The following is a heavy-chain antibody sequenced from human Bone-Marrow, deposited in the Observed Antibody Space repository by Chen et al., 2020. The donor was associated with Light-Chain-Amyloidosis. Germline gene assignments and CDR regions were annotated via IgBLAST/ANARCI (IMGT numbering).Heavy chain of an antibody. CDR1: GFDFSSNA. J-gene: IGHJ2*01. CDR2: IWYDGSKK. V-gene: IGHV3-33*01. Sequence: VQLVESGGGVVQPGGSMTLSCDPSGFDFSSNAMHWVRQAPGKGLEWVAVIWYDGSKKYYADSVKGRFTITKDNSKNTLFLQMDRLRAEDTAVYYCARAINAITRYWYFDLWGRGTRVTVSS. CDR3: ARAINAITRYWYFDL. D-gene: IGHD1-20*01.